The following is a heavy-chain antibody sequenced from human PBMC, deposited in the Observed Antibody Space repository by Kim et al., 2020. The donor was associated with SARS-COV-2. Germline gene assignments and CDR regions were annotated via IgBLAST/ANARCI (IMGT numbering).Heavy chain of an antibody. CDR1: GFTFSDYY. CDR3: SGVGLLCVVAKRACGVDP. D-gene: IGHD3-10*02. V-gene: IGHV3-11*05. Sequence: GGSLRLSCAASGFTFSDYYMSWIRQAPGKGLEWVSYISSSSSYTNYADSVRGRVTISRDNAKNSLYLQMNSLTAEDTAVYFCSGVGLLCVVAKRACGVDP. J-gene: IGHJ5*02. CDR2: ISSSSSYT.